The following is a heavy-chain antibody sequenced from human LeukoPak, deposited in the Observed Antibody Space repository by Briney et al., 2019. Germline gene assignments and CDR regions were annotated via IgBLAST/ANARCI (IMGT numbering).Heavy chain of an antibody. V-gene: IGHV4-59*01. J-gene: IGHJ4*02. CDR3: ARDLYNWNSGFDY. CDR1: GGSISSYY. CDR2: IYYSGST. D-gene: IGHD1-7*01. Sequence: SETLSLTCTVSGGSISSYYWSWIRQPPGKGLEWIGYIYYSGSTNYNPSLKSRVTISVDTSKNQFSLKLSSVTAADTAVYYCARDLYNWNSGFDYWGQGTLVTVSS.